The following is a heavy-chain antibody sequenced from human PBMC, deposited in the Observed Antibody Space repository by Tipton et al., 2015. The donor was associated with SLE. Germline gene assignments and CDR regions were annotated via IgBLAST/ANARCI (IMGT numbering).Heavy chain of an antibody. CDR3: ARHHGSGWLYGLDV. CDR1: GGSISNNSYY. D-gene: IGHD6-19*01. Sequence: TLSLTCTVSGGSISNNSYYWSWIRQPPGEGLEWIGYIYYREATNYSPSLKSRVTISLDASKNQLSLKLSSVTAADTAVYYCARHHGSGWLYGLDVWGQGSTVTVSS. CDR2: IYYREAT. J-gene: IGHJ6*02. V-gene: IGHV4-61*05.